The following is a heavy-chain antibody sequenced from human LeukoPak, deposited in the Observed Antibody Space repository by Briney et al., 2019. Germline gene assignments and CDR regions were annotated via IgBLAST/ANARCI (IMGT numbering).Heavy chain of an antibody. J-gene: IGHJ4*02. CDR3: ARTVTTPKLEGYYFDY. Sequence: PGGSLRLSCAASGFTFSSYAMHWVRQAPGKGLEWVAVISYDGSNKYYADSVKGRFTISRDNSKNTLYLQMNSLRAEDTAVYYCARTVTTPKLEGYYFDYWGQGTLVTVSS. D-gene: IGHD4-17*01. CDR2: ISYDGSNK. CDR1: GFTFSSYA. V-gene: IGHV3-30-3*01.